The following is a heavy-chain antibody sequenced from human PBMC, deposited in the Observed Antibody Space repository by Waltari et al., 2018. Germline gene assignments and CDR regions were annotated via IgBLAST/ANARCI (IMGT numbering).Heavy chain of an antibody. CDR1: GGTFSSYA. D-gene: IGHD4-17*01. CDR3: AREVPDGDYGQIAHFDY. Sequence: QVQLVQSGAEVKKPGSSVKVSCKASGGTFSSYAISWVRQAPGQGLEWMGGIIPILGIANYAQKFQGRVTITADESTSTAYMELSSLRSEDTAVYYCAREVPDGDYGQIAHFDYWGQGTLVTVSS. CDR2: IIPILGIA. V-gene: IGHV1-69*04. J-gene: IGHJ4*02.